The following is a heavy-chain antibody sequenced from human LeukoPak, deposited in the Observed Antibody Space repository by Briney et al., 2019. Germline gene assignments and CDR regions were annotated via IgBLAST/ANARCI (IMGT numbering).Heavy chain of an antibody. Sequence: GGSLRLSCAASGFTFSDEYMSWIRQAPGKGLEWISCVSNSGSTTYYADSVKGRFTISRDNVKNSLYLQMNSLRVEDTAVYYCARDGAYSASNFWSQGTMVAVSS. CDR3: ARDGAYSASNF. V-gene: IGHV3-11*01. J-gene: IGHJ3*01. CDR2: VSNSGSTT. D-gene: IGHD6-13*01. CDR1: GFTFSDEY.